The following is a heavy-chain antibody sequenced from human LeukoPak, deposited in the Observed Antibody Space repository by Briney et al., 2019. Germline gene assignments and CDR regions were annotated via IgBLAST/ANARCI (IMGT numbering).Heavy chain of an antibody. Sequence: ASVKVSCKISGYRITEVSMHWVRQAPGKGLEWMGGFDTDDGETIYAQKFQGRVTMSEDTSTDTAYIELSGLGSEDTAVYYCAACFYDSSGYYAFLEYWGQGTLVTVST. D-gene: IGHD3-22*01. CDR1: GYRITEVS. CDR2: FDTDDGET. J-gene: IGHJ4*02. CDR3: AACFYDSSGYYAFLEY. V-gene: IGHV1-24*01.